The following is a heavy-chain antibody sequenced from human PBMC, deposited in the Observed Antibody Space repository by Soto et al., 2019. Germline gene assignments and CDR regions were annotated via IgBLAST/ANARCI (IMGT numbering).Heavy chain of an antibody. D-gene: IGHD1-26*01. J-gene: IGHJ6*02. V-gene: IGHV3-33*01. CDR3: ARDRNSGSYFDYYYGMDV. CDR2: IWYDGSNK. CDR1: GFTFSSYG. Sequence: QVQLVESGGGVVQPGRSLRLSCAASGFTFSSYGMHWVRQAPGKGLEWVAVIWYDGSNKYYADSVKGRFTISRDNSKNTLYLQMNSLRAEDTAVYYCARDRNSGSYFDYYYGMDVWGQGTTVTGSS.